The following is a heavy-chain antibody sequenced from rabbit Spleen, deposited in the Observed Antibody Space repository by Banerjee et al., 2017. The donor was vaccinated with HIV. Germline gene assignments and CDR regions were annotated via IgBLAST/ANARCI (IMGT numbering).Heavy chain of an antibody. CDR3: ARDTGSSFSSYGMDL. CDR2: IDGGSSGFT. V-gene: IGHV1S40*01. CDR1: GFSFSSSYY. D-gene: IGHD8-1*01. J-gene: IGHJ6*01. Sequence: QSLEESGGGLVQPEGSLTLTCTASGFSFSSSYYMCWVRQAPGKGLEWIACIDGGSSGFTYSATWAKGRFTCSKTSSTTVTLQMTSLTVADTATYFCARDTGSSFSSYGMDLWGPGTLVTVS.